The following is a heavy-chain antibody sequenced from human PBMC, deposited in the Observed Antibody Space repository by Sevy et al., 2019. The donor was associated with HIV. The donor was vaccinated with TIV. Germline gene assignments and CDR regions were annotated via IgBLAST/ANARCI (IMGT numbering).Heavy chain of an antibody. D-gene: IGHD2-2*01. CDR2: IYHSGST. J-gene: IGHJ6*02. V-gene: IGHV4-4*02. Sequence: ETLSLTCAVSGGSISSSNWWSWVRQPPGKGLEWIGEIYHSGSTNYNPSLKSRVTMSVDKSKNQFSLKLSSVTAADTAVYYCAREVGYCSSTSCYHYYGMDVWGQGTTVTVSS. CDR3: AREVGYCSSTSCYHYYGMDV. CDR1: GGSISSSNW.